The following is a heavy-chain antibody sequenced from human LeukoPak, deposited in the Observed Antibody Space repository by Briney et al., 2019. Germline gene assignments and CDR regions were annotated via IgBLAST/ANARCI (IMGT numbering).Heavy chain of an antibody. CDR3: ARDQRYCSGGSCPFDY. Sequence: ASVKVSCKASGYTFTSYGISWVRQAPGQGLEWMGWISAYNGNTNYAQKLQGRVTMTTDTSTSTAYMELRSLRSDDTAVYYCARDQRYCSGGSCPFDYWGQGTLVTVSS. J-gene: IGHJ4*02. CDR2: ISAYNGNT. V-gene: IGHV1-18*01. CDR1: GYTFTSYG. D-gene: IGHD2-15*01.